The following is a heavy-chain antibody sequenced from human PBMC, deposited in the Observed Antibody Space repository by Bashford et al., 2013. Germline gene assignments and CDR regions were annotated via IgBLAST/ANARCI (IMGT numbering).Heavy chain of an antibody. CDR2: ISGSGGTT. D-gene: IGHD2-2*01. J-gene: IGHJ4*02. Sequence: VRQAPGKGLEWVSLISGSGGTTYYADSVKGRFTISRDNSKNTLYLQMNSLRAEDTAIYYCAKDRGVVVPAAVGHWGQGTLVTVSS. CDR3: AKDRGVVVPAAVGH. V-gene: IGHV3-23*01.